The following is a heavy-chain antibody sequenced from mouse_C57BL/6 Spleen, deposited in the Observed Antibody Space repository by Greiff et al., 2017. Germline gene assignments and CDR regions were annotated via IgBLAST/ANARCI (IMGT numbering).Heavy chain of an antibody. CDR2: IYPGDGDT. CDR1: GYAFSSSW. V-gene: IGHV1-82*01. J-gene: IGHJ4*01. Sequence: QVQLQQSGPELVKPGASVKISCKASGYAFSSSWMNWVKQRPGKGLEWIGRIYPGDGDTNYNGKFKGKATLTADKSSSTAYMQLSSLTSEDSAVYFCARYRQYAMGYWGQGTSVTVSS. CDR3: ARYRQYAMGY.